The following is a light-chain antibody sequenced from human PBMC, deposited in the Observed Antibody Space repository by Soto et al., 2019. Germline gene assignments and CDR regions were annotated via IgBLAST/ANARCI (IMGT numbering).Light chain of an antibody. CDR3: QQYGSSLPWT. Sequence: VVLTQSPVTLSLSPGERATLSCRASQSVSSYLAWYQQKPGQAPRLLIYDVSNRATGIPARFSGSGSGTDFTLTISSLEPEDFAVYYCQQYGSSLPWTFGQGTNADI. V-gene: IGKV3-11*01. CDR2: DVS. CDR1: QSVSSY. J-gene: IGKJ1*01.